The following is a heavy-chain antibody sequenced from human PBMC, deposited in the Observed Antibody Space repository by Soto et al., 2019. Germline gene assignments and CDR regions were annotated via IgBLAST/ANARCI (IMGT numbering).Heavy chain of an antibody. Sequence: QVQLVQSGAEVQKPGSSVKVSCKASGGSFSTYSISWVRPAPGQGLEWMGGIIPIFGTSNYAQKFQGRVTITADKSTNTAYMELSSLRSEDTAVYYCAITYGDYVVGAFDIWGQGTMVTVSS. CDR2: IIPIFGTS. CDR3: AITYGDYVVGAFDI. CDR1: GGSFSTYS. D-gene: IGHD4-17*01. J-gene: IGHJ3*02. V-gene: IGHV1-69*06.